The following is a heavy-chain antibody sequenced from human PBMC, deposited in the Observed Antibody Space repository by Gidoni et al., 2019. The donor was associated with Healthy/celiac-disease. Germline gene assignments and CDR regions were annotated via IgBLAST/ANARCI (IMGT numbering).Heavy chain of an antibody. J-gene: IGHJ4*02. D-gene: IGHD3-10*01. Sequence: EVQLLESGGGLVQPGGSLRLPCAASGFTFRSYAMRWVRQAPGKGLEWVSAISGSGGSTYYADSVKGRFTISRDNSKNTLYLQMNSLRAEDTAVYYCAKVNRPGSGSFDDYWGQGTLVTVSS. V-gene: IGHV3-23*01. CDR2: ISGSGGST. CDR3: AKVNRPGSGSFDDY. CDR1: GFTFRSYA.